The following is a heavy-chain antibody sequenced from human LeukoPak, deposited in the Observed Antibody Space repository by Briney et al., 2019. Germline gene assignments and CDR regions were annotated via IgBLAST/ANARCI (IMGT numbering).Heavy chain of an antibody. D-gene: IGHD3-16*01. CDR2: INWKGDLT. J-gene: IGHJ3*02. CDR1: GFTFDDYG. V-gene: IGHV3-20*04. CDR3: AKSHSNWGALDAFEI. Sequence: PGGSLRLSCAASGFTFDDYGMSWVRQAAGKGLEWVSTINWKGDLTYYVDSVKGRFTISRDNRKNSLYLQMNSLTAEDTALYYCAKSHSNWGALDAFEIGGQGTLVTVYS.